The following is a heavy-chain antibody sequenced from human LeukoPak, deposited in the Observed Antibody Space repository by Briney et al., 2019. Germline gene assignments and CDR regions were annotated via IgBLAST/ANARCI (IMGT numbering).Heavy chain of an antibody. J-gene: IGHJ5*02. D-gene: IGHD6-13*01. Sequence: SVKLSCKASGGTFSSYAISLVRQAPGQGLEWMGRIIPILGIANYAQKFQGRVTITSDKSTSTAYMELSSLRSEDTAVYYCARDTSLYSSLGWFDPWGQGTLVTVSS. CDR2: IIPILGIA. CDR3: ARDTSLYSSLGWFDP. CDR1: GGTFSSYA. V-gene: IGHV1-69*04.